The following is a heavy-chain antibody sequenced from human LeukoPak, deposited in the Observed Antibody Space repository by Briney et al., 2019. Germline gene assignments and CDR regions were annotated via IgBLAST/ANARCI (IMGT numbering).Heavy chain of an antibody. D-gene: IGHD3-3*01. J-gene: IGHJ2*01. V-gene: IGHV4-59*11. Sequence: SETLSLTCTVSGGSISSHYWSWIRQPPGKGLEWIGYIYYSGSTDYNPSLKSRVTISVDTSKKQFSLKLSSVTAADTAVYYCARVVGISIFGVVAHLRFFDLWGRGTLVSASS. CDR3: ARVVGISIFGVVAHLRFFDL. CDR2: IYYSGST. CDR1: GGSISSHY.